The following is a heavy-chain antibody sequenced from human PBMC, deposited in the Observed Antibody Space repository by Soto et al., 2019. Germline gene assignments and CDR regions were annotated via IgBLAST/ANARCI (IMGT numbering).Heavy chain of an antibody. CDR1: GFSFSSSG. CDR2: IWYDGSNK. V-gene: IGHV3-33*01. CDR3: ARGQRWLQLNYFDY. D-gene: IGHD5-12*01. J-gene: IGHJ4*02. Sequence: PGGSLRLSCAASGFSFSSSGMHWVRQAPGKGLEWVAVIWYDGSNKYYADSVKGRFTISRDNSKNTLYLQMNSLRAEDTAVYYCARGQRWLQLNYFDYWGQGTLVTVSS.